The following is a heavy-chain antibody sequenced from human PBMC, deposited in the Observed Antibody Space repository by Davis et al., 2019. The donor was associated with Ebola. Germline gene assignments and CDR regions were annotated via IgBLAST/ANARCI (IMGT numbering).Heavy chain of an antibody. CDR3: ARDSNGIAAPLAY. CDR1: VITFSSYA. V-gene: IGHV3-21*01. J-gene: IGHJ4*02. CDR2: ISSSSSYI. Sequence: PGGSLRLSCTDSVITFSSYAMTWVRQAPGKGLEWVSSISSSSSYIYYADSVKGRFTISRDNAKNSLYLQMNSLRAEDTAVYYCARDSNGIAAPLAYWGQGTLVTVSS. D-gene: IGHD6-6*01.